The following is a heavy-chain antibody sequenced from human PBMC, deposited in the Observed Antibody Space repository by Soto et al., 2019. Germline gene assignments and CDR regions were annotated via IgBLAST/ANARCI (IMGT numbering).Heavy chain of an antibody. J-gene: IGHJ5*02. CDR3: GRAFLRFLEWLPSPFAP. Sequence: ASGKVSCKASGYTFTSYGIIWVRQAPGQGLEWMGWISAYNGNTNYAQKLQGRVTMTTDTSTSTAYMEMRSLRSDDTAVYYCGRAFLRFLEWLPSPFAPWGQGTLVTVSS. V-gene: IGHV1-18*01. D-gene: IGHD3-3*01. CDR2: ISAYNGNT. CDR1: GYTFTSYG.